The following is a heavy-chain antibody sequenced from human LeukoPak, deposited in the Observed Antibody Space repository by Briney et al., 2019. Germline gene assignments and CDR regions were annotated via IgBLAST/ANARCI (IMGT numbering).Heavy chain of an antibody. CDR2: INTHGNTA. J-gene: IGHJ4*02. V-gene: IGHV3-74*01. CDR1: GFKFNSYW. Sequence: PGGSLRLSCAVSGFKFNSYWMNWVRQVPGKGLVWVAHINTHGNTANYADSVKGRFTISRDNAKNTLYLQMNSLRAEDTAVYYCVRGGVDYWGQGTLVTVSS. D-gene: IGHD3-16*01. CDR3: VRGGVDY.